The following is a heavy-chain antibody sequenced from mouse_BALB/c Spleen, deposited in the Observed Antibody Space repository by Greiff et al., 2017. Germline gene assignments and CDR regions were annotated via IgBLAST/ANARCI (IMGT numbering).Heavy chain of an antibody. J-gene: IGHJ4*01. CDR2: ISYSGST. CDR3: ARGLLYYAMDD. Sequence: EVQLQESGPGLVKPSQSLSLTCTVTGYSITSDYAWNWIRQFPGNKLEWMGYISYSGSTSYNPSLKSRISITRDTSKNQFFLQLNSVTTEDTATYYCARGLLYYAMDDWGQGTSVTVSS. V-gene: IGHV3-2*02. CDR1: GYSITSDYA.